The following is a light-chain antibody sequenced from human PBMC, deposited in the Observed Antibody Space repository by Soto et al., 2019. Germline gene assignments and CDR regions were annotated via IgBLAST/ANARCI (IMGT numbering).Light chain of an antibody. CDR3: QQYDSPPYS. Sequence: EIVLTQSPGTLSLSPGERATLSCRASQSVGSSFLAWYQQKPGQAPRLLIYGASSRATGIPDRFSGSGSGTDFTLPISRLEPEDFAVYYCQQYDSPPYSFGQGTKLEIK. CDR2: GAS. CDR1: QSVGSSF. V-gene: IGKV3-20*01. J-gene: IGKJ2*03.